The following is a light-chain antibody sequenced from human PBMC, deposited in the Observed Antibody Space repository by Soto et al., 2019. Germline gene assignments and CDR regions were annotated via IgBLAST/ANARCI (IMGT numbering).Light chain of an antibody. J-gene: IGKJ1*01. CDR1: QSVSSN. CDR2: RAS. CDR3: QQYNNWPGT. V-gene: IGKV3-15*01. Sequence: EIVMTQSPATLSVSPGERATLSCRASQSVSSNSAWYQQKPGQAPRLLIQRASTRATGIPARFSGSGSGTEFTLTISSLQSEDFAVYFCQQYNNWPGTFGQGTKVDIK.